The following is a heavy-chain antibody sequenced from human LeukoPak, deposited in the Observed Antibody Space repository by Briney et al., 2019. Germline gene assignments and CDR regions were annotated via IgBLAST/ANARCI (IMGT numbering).Heavy chain of an antibody. Sequence: ASVKVSCKTSGYIVTSYYINWVRQAPGQGLEWMGWISAYNGNRNYGQNFQDRVTMTTDTSTSTAYMELRSLRSDDTAVYYCARDRDGDMTLVRGVPDAFDIWGQGTMVTVSS. D-gene: IGHD3-10*01. J-gene: IGHJ3*02. CDR1: GYIVTSYY. CDR2: ISAYNGNR. V-gene: IGHV1-18*01. CDR3: ARDRDGDMTLVRGVPDAFDI.